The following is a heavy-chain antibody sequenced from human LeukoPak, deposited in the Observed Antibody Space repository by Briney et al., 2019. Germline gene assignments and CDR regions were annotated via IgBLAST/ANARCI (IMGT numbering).Heavy chain of an antibody. V-gene: IGHV3-30*18. Sequence: GGSLRLSCAASGFTFSSYGMHWFRQAPGKGLEWVAVISYDGSNKYYADSVKGRFTISRDNSKNTLYLQMNSLRAEDAAVYYCAKCTRSYDFGDYGMDVWGKGTTVTVSS. J-gene: IGHJ6*04. CDR2: ISYDGSNK. CDR3: AKCTRSYDFGDYGMDV. D-gene: IGHD3/OR15-3a*01. CDR1: GFTFSSYG.